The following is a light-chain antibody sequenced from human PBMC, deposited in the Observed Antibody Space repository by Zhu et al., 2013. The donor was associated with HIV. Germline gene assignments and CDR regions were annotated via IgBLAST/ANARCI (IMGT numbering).Light chain of an antibody. Sequence: DIVMTQSPDSLAVSLGERATINCKSSQSVLYSSNNKNYLAWYQQKPGQPPKLLIYWASTRESGVPDRFSGSGSGTDFTLTINSLQSEDFAVYYCQQYNNWPRTFGQGTKVEIK. CDR2: WAS. V-gene: IGKV4-1*01. CDR3: QQYNNWPRT. J-gene: IGKJ1*01. CDR1: QSVLYSSNNKNY.